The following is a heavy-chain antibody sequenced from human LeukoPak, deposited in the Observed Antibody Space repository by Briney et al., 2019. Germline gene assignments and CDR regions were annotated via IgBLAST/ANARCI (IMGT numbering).Heavy chain of an antibody. CDR1: GFTFSSYG. Sequence: GGSLRLSCAASGFTFSSYGMSWVRQAPGKGLEWVSVIYSGGSTYYADSVKGRFTISRDNSKNTLYLQMNSLRAEDTAVYYCAYYYGRENDAFDIWGQGTMVTVSS. CDR2: IYSGGST. J-gene: IGHJ3*02. CDR3: AYYYGRENDAFDI. D-gene: IGHD3-10*01. V-gene: IGHV3-66*01.